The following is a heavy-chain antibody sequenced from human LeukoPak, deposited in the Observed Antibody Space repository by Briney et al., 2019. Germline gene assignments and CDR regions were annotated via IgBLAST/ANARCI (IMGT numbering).Heavy chain of an antibody. CDR2: ISYSGST. J-gene: IGHJ4*02. CDR3: AKYVWGSYPTFEDY. CDR1: GGSISSYY. D-gene: IGHD3-16*02. V-gene: IGHV4-59*01. Sequence: PSETLSLTCTVSGGSISSYYWSWIRQPPGKGLEWIGYISYSGSTNYNPSLKSRVTISVDTSKNQFSLKLSSVTAADTAVYYCAKYVWGSYPTFEDYWGQGTLSPSPQ.